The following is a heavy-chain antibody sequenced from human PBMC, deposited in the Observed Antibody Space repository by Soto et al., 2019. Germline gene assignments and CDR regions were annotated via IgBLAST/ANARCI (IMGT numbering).Heavy chain of an antibody. Sequence: GGSLRLSCAASGFTFSSYALTWVRQAPGKGLEWVSVISGGGINTLYADSVKGRFTISRDNSKNTLYLQMNSLRADDTAVYYCATVGRANYFDNWVQGTLVTV. CDR2: ISGGGINT. CDR3: ATVGRANYFDN. J-gene: IGHJ4*02. CDR1: GFTFSSYA. V-gene: IGHV3-23*01.